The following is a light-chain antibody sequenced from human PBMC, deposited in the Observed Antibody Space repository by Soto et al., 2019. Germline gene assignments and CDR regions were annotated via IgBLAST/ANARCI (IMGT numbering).Light chain of an antibody. V-gene: IGKV3-15*01. CDR1: QNVNSN. J-gene: IGKJ2*01. CDR2: NVS. Sequence: EIAMTQSPATLSVSPGQRATLSCRASQNVNSNVAWYQQKPGHAPSLLMYNVSTRATGFPARFSGSGSGTECTLTISSLQSEDSAIYYCQQYNTLNTFGQGTKLEIK. CDR3: QQYNTLNT.